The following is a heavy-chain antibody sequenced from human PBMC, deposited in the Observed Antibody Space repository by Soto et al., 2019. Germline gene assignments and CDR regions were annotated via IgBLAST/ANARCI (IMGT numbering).Heavy chain of an antibody. D-gene: IGHD6-13*01. V-gene: IGHV1-3*01. CDR2: INAGNGDI. CDR1: GYTLSNYA. CDR3: ARAMSCRSSRSQYNWFDP. Sequence: ASVKVSCKASGYTLSNYAMHWVRQAPGQRLEWMGWINAGNGDIKYSQKFQGRVSITRDTSANTAYMELSSLRFEDTAVYYCARAMSCRSSRSQYNWFDPWGQXTLVTVSS. J-gene: IGHJ5*02.